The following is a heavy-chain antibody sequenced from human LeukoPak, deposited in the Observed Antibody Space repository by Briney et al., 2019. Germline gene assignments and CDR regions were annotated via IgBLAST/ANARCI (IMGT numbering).Heavy chain of an antibody. Sequence: PGGSLRLPCAASGFTFSSYSMNWVRQAPGKGLEWVSYIGTSSNTIYYADSVKGRFTISRDNAKNSLYLQMNSLRDEDTAVYYCARHDYGGNSGDYWGQGTLVTVSS. V-gene: IGHV3-48*02. D-gene: IGHD4-23*01. CDR3: ARHDYGGNSGDY. CDR1: GFTFSSYS. J-gene: IGHJ4*02. CDR2: IGTSSNTI.